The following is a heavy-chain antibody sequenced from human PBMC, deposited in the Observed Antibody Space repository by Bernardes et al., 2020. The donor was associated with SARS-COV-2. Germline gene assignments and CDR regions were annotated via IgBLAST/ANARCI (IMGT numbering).Heavy chain of an antibody. CDR2: IDPSDSYT. Sequence: GESLKISCKGSGYSFTSYWISWVRQMPGKGLEWMGRIDPSDSYTNYSPSFQGHVTISADKSISTAYLQWSSLKASDTAMYYCARQGVNWNYVVNYYNMDVWGKGTTVTVSS. CDR1: GYSFTSYW. CDR3: ARQGVNWNYVVNYYNMDV. V-gene: IGHV5-10-1*01. D-gene: IGHD1-7*01. J-gene: IGHJ6*03.